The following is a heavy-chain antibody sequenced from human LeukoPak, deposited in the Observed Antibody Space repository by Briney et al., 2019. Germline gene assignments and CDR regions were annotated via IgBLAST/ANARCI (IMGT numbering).Heavy chain of an antibody. J-gene: IGHJ4*02. V-gene: IGHV3-21*01. CDR1: GFTFSSYS. D-gene: IGHD6-13*01. Sequence: GGSLRLSCAASGFTFSSYSMNWVRQAPGKGLEWVSSISSSSSYIYYAGSVKGRFTISRDNAKNSLYLQMNSLRAEDTAVYYCARGSHSSSSNYWGQGTLVTVSS. CDR3: ARGSHSSSSNY. CDR2: ISSSSSYI.